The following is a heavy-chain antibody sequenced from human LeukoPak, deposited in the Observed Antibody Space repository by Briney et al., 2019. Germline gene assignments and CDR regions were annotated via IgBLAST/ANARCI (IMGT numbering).Heavy chain of an antibody. CDR1: GFTFSSYG. CDR2: TWYDGSNK. D-gene: IGHD3-3*01. J-gene: IGHJ6*02. V-gene: IGHV3-33*06. CDR3: AKDGITIFGVVTLAFYYGMDV. Sequence: GGSLRLSCAASGFTFSSYGMHWVRQAPGKGLEWVAATWYDGSNKYYADSVKGRFTISRDNSKNTLYLQMNSLRAEDTAVYYCAKDGITIFGVVTLAFYYGMDVWGQGTTVTVSS.